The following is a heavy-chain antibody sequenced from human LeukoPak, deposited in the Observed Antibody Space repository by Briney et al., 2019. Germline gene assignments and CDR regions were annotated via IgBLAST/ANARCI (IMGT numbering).Heavy chain of an antibody. Sequence: ASVKVSCKASGYTLTSYFIHWVRQAPGQGLEWMGIINPSGGSTCYAQKFQGRVTMTRDTSTSTVYMELSSLRSEDTAVYYCARDQDWNYASDIWGQGTMVTVSS. D-gene: IGHD1-7*01. J-gene: IGHJ3*02. CDR2: INPSGGST. V-gene: IGHV1-46*01. CDR1: GYTLTSYF. CDR3: ARDQDWNYASDI.